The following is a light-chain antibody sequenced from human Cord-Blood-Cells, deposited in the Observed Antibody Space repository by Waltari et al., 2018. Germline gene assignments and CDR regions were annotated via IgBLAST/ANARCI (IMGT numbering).Light chain of an antibody. CDR3: YSTDSSGNHSV. Sequence: SYELTQPPSVSVPPGQTARITCSGDALPTKYAYWYQQKSGQAPVLVIYEDSKRPSGIPERFSGSSSGTMATLTISGAQVEDEADYYCYSTDSSGNHSVFGTGTKVTVL. J-gene: IGLJ1*01. CDR2: EDS. V-gene: IGLV3-10*01. CDR1: ALPTKY.